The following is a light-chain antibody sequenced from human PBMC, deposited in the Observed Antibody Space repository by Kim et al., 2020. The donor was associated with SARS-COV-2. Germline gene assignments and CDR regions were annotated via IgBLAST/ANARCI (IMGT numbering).Light chain of an antibody. J-gene: IGKJ2*01. CDR2: DAS. CDR1: QSISSW. Sequence: DIQMTQSPSTLSASVGDRVTITCRASQSISSWLAWYQQKPGKAPTLLIYDASSLESGVPSRFSGSGSGTEFTLAISSLQPDDFATYYCQQYNTYLYTFGQGTKLEI. V-gene: IGKV1-5*01. CDR3: QQYNTYLYT.